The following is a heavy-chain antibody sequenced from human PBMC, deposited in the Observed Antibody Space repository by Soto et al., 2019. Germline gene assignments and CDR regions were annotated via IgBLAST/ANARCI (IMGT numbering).Heavy chain of an antibody. V-gene: IGHV1-69*01. J-gene: IGHJ4*02. D-gene: IGHD6-13*01. CDR2: IIPYYNTL. CDR1: EGTFNSYA. CDR3: ASGASRWYPYLFDS. Sequence: QAQVVQSGAEVRKPGSSVKLSCKASEGTFNSYAIAWVRQAPGQGLEWMGGIIPYYNTLNYAQKFQDRVTITADDYTNTVYMELSSLRSDDTAVYFCASGASRWYPYLFDSWAQGTLVTVSS.